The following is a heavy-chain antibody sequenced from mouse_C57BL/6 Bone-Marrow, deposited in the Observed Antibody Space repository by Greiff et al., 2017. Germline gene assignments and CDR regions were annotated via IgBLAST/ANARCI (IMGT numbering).Heavy chain of an antibody. D-gene: IGHD1-1*01. J-gene: IGHJ3*01. CDR1: GYTFTSYG. V-gene: IGHV1-81*01. CDR3: ARSLGSSPAWFAY. Sequence: QVQLQQSGAELARPGASVKLSCKASGYTFTSYGISWVKQRPGQGLEWIGEIYPRSGNTYYNEKFKGKATLTADKSSSTAYMELRSLTSEDSAVYFCARSLGSSPAWFAYWGQGTLVTVSA. CDR2: IYPRSGNT.